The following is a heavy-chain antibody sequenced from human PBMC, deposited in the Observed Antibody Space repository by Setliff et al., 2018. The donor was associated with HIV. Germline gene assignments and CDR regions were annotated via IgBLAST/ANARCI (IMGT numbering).Heavy chain of an antibody. J-gene: IGHJ4*02. CDR2: ISGSGGST. CDR1: GFTLRSYA. D-gene: IGHD3-22*01. V-gene: IGHV3-23*01. Sequence: GGSLRLSCAASGFTLRSYAMSWVRQAPGKGLEWVSGISGSGGSTYYADSVKGRFTMSRDNSKNTLYLQMNSLRAEDTAVYHCAKAGSWDYYDSSGYYHFDNWGQGTLVTVSS. CDR3: AKAGSWDYYDSSGYYHFDN.